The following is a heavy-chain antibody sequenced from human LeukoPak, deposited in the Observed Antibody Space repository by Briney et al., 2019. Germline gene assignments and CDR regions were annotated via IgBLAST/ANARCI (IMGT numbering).Heavy chain of an antibody. CDR1: GYTFTGYY. CDR3: ARVRDYYYYMDV. Sequence: GASVKVSCKASGYTFTGYYMLWVRQAPGQGLEWMGWINPNSGGTNYAQKFQGRDTMTRDTSISTAYMELSRLRSDDTAVYYCARVRDYYYYMDVWGKGTTVTVSS. V-gene: IGHV1-2*02. J-gene: IGHJ6*03. CDR2: INPNSGGT.